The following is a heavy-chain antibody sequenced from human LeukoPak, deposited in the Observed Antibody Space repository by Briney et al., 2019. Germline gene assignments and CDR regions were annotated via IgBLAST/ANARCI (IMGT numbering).Heavy chain of an antibody. CDR3: ASNYGSGSTGAFDY. D-gene: IGHD3-10*01. CDR2: IYTSGST. V-gene: IGHV4-4*07. Sequence: SETLSLTCTVSGGSINGYYWSWIRQPAGKQLEWIGRIYTSGSTNYNPSLKSRVTISVDTSKNQFSLKLSSVTAADTAVYYCASNYGSGSTGAFDYWGQGTLVTVSS. CDR1: GGSINGYY. J-gene: IGHJ4*02.